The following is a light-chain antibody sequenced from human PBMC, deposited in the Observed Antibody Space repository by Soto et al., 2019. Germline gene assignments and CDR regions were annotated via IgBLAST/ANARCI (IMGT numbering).Light chain of an antibody. Sequence: IQMTQSPSSLSASVGDRVTITCQASQDISTNLNWYQQKPGKAPKLLIYDASRLEAGVPSRFSGSGSGTDFTFTISTQQPEDIATYYCHQYDNLPLTFGGGTKVEIK. CDR2: DAS. J-gene: IGKJ4*01. CDR1: QDISTN. V-gene: IGKV1-33*01. CDR3: HQYDNLPLT.